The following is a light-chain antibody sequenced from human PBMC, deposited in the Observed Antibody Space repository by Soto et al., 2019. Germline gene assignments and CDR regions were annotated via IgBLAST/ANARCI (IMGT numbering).Light chain of an antibody. V-gene: IGLV2-14*01. J-gene: IGLJ1*01. CDR3: SSYTSSSPYV. CDR1: SSDVGGYNY. CDR2: EVS. Sequence: QSALTQPASVSGSPGQSITISCTGTSSDVGGYNYVSWYQQHPGKAPKLMIYEVSNRPSGVSNRFSGSKSGNTASLTISGLQAEDEADYYCSSYTSSSPYVFGTGPKVTGL.